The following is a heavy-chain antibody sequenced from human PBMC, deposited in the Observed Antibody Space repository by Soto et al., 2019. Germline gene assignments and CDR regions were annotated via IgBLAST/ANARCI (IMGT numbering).Heavy chain of an antibody. J-gene: IGHJ4*02. D-gene: IGHD2-2*01. Sequence: TGGSLRLSCTVSGFAFNNYGINWVSQAPGKGLEWVSSISKSDYTYYSDSVKGRFTISRDNAKNSVSLQMNTLRVEDTAVYYCAREDSIIIPAVSDFWGQGTLVTVSS. CDR3: AREDSIIIPAVSDF. V-gene: IGHV3-21*01. CDR2: ISKSDYT. CDR1: GFAFNNYG.